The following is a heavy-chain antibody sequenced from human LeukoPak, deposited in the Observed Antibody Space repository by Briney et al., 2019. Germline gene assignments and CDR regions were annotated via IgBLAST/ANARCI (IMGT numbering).Heavy chain of an antibody. Sequence: GGSLRLSCSASGFIFSNYWMTWVRQAPGKGMEWVANIKQDGSEKYYVDSVKGRFTISRDNAKKSLYLQMNSLRAEDTAVYYCARDLSSSWIFDYWGQGTLVTVSS. CDR2: IKQDGSEK. J-gene: IGHJ4*02. V-gene: IGHV3-7*01. CDR1: GFIFSNYW. D-gene: IGHD6-13*01. CDR3: ARDLSSSWIFDY.